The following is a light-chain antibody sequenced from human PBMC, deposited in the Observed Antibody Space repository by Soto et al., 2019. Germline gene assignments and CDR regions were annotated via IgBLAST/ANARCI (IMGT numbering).Light chain of an antibody. CDR1: QTVGGRY. J-gene: IGKJ1*01. V-gene: IGKV3-20*01. Sequence: EIVLTQSAATLSLSPGEGATLSCRASQTVGGRYLAWFQQKPGQTPRVLIYGASTRAAGVPDRFSGSGSGTDFSLTINRLEPEDFAVYYCLQYVSSPWTFGQGTKVEV. CDR2: GAS. CDR3: LQYVSSPWT.